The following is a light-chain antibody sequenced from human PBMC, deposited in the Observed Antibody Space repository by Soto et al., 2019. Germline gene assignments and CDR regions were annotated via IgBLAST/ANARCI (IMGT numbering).Light chain of an antibody. CDR3: SSYTSDSSNV. Sequence: QSALTQPASVSGSPGQSITISCTGTSSDVGLYDYVSWYQQHPGKAPQLMIYAVSNRPSGVSNRFSASKSGNTASLFISGLQAEDEADYYCSSYTSDSSNVFGSGTKVTDL. J-gene: IGLJ1*01. CDR2: AVS. CDR1: SSDVGLYDY. V-gene: IGLV2-14*01.